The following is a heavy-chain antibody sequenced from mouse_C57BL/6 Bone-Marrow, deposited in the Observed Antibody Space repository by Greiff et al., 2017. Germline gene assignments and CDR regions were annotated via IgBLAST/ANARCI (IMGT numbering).Heavy chain of an antibody. CDR3: ARSGYSQASEAMDY. D-gene: IGHD3-3*01. J-gene: IGHJ4*01. CDR1: GYAFSSSW. CDR2: IYPGDGDT. V-gene: IGHV1-82*01. Sequence: QVQLQQSGPELVKPGASVKISCKASGYAFSSSWMNWVKQRPGKGLEWIGRIYPGDGDTNYNGKFKGKATLTADKSSSTAYVQLNRLTSEDSAVYFCARSGYSQASEAMDYWSQGTSVTVSS.